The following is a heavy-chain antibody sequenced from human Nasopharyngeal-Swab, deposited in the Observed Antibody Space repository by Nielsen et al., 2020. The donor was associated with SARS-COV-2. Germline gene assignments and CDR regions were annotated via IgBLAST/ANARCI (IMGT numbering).Heavy chain of an antibody. Sequence: SETLSLTCAVYGGSFSGYYWSWIRQPPGKGLEWIGEINHSGSTNYNPSLKSRVTISVDTSKNQFSLKLSSVTAADTAAYYCARGGSGYYPYYYYGMDVWGQGTTVTVSS. CDR1: GGSFSGYY. CDR3: ARGGSGYYPYYYYGMDV. J-gene: IGHJ6*02. D-gene: IGHD3-22*01. CDR2: INHSGST. V-gene: IGHV4-34*01.